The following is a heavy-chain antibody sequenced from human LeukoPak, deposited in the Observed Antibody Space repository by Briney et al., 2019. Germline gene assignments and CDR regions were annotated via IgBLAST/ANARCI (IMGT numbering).Heavy chain of an antibody. Sequence: GGSLRLSCAASGFTFSIYSMNWVRQTPGKGLEWVSSISSSSSYIYYADSVKGRFTISRDNAKNSLYLQMNSLRAEDTAVYYCARDLGQWLVSHFDYWGQGTLVTVSS. CDR2: ISSSSSYI. CDR1: GFTFSIYS. D-gene: IGHD6-19*01. J-gene: IGHJ4*02. CDR3: ARDLGQWLVSHFDY. V-gene: IGHV3-21*01.